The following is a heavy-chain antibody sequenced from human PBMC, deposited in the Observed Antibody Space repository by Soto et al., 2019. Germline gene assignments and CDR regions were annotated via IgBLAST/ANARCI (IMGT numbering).Heavy chain of an antibody. V-gene: IGHV4-38-2*01. J-gene: IGHJ5*02. CDR1: GNSISSGYY. CDR3: ARIPSGSYSSNWFDP. D-gene: IGHD1-26*01. Sequence: PSETLSLTCAVSGNSISSGYYWGWIRQPPGKGLEWIGSIYHSGSTYYNPSLKSRVTISVDTSKNQFSLKLSSVTAADTAVYYCARIPSGSYSSNWFDPWGQGTLVTVS. CDR2: IYHSGST.